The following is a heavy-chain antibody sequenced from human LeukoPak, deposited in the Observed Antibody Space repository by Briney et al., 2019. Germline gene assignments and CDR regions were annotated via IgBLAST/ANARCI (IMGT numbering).Heavy chain of an antibody. CDR2: ISAYNGNT. CDR1: GYTFTSYG. CDR3: ARGPGDIVVVPAAMPEYFQH. V-gene: IGHV1-18*01. Sequence: ASVKVSCKASGYTFTSYGISWVRQAPGQGLEWMGWISAYNGNTNYAQKLQGRVTMTTDTSTSTAYMELRSLRSDDTAVYYCARGPGDIVVVPAAMPEYFQHWGQGTLVTVSS. D-gene: IGHD2-2*01. J-gene: IGHJ1*01.